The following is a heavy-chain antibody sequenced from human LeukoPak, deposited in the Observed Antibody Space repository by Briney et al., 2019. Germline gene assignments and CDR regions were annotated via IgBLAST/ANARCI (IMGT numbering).Heavy chain of an antibody. CDR3: ARDGCSGTSCYFIDY. CDR2: INSDGSSA. D-gene: IGHD2-2*01. J-gene: IGHJ4*02. V-gene: IGHV3-74*01. Sequence: PGGSLRLSCAASGFTLSSYWMHWVRQAPGKGLVGVSRINSDGSSASYADSVKGRFTISRDNAKNTLYLQMNSLRAEDTAVYYCARDGCSGTSCYFIDYWGQGTLVTVSS. CDR1: GFTLSSYW.